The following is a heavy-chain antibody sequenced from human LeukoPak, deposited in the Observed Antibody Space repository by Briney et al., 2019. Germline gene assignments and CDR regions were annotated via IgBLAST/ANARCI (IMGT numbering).Heavy chain of an antibody. Sequence: PGGSLRLSCAASGFTFSDYNMNWVRQAPGKGLEWVSSISNSGIKVYYADSVKGRFTISRDNAKNSVYLQMNSLRAEDTAVYYCARDHKGLTNGWSYYLDYWGQGTLVTVSS. CDR1: GFTFSDYN. CDR2: ISNSGIKV. V-gene: IGHV3-21*01. D-gene: IGHD6-19*01. CDR3: ARDHKGLTNGWSYYLDY. J-gene: IGHJ4*02.